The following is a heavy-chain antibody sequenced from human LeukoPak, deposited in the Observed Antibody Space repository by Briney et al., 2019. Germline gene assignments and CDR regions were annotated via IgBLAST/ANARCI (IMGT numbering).Heavy chain of an antibody. J-gene: IGHJ4*02. CDR3: ASGYCSGGSCYQKLDY. V-gene: IGHV1-69*13. CDR2: IIPIFGTA. CDR1: GGTFSSYA. Sequence: SVKVSCKASGGTFSSYAISWVRQAPGQGLEWMGGIIPIFGTANYAQKFQGRVTTTADESTSTAYMELSSLRSEDTAVYYCASGYCSGGSCYQKLDYWGQGTLVTVSS. D-gene: IGHD2-15*01.